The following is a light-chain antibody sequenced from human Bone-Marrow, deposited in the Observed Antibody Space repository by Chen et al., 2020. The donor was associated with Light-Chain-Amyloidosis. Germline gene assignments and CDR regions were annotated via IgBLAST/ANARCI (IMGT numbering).Light chain of an antibody. Sequence: SYELTQPPSVSVSPGRTARITCSGDDLPTKYAYGYQQKPGQAPVLVIHRATERPSGISERFSGSSSGTTATLTISGVQAEDEADYHCQSADSSGTYEVIFGGGTKLTVL. CDR1: DLPTKY. CDR2: RAT. J-gene: IGLJ2*01. V-gene: IGLV3-25*03. CDR3: QSADSSGTYEVI.